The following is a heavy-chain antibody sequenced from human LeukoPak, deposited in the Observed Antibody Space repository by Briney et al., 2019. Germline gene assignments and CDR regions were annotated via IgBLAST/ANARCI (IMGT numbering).Heavy chain of an antibody. J-gene: IGHJ4*02. CDR1: GGSFSSGGYS. CDR3: ARLVAATGNFDY. D-gene: IGHD6-13*01. CDR2: IYHSGST. V-gene: IGHV4-30-2*01. Sequence: SETLSLTCAVSGGSFSSGGYSWSWIRQPPGKGLEWIGYIYHSGSTYYNPSLKSRVTISVDRSKNQFSLKLSSVTAADTAVYYCARLVAATGNFDYWGQGTLVTVSS.